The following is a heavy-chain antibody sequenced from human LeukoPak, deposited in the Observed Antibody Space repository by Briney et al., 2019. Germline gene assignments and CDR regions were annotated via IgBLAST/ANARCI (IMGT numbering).Heavy chain of an antibody. J-gene: IGHJ1*01. V-gene: IGHV4-34*01. CDR2: INHSGST. CDR1: GGSFSGYY. CDR3: AREFFIGDSSGYGIQH. Sequence: SETLSLTCAVYGGSFSGYYWSWIRQPPGKGLEWIGEINHSGSTNYNPSLKSRVTISVDTSKNQFSLKLSSVTAADTAVYYCAREFFIGDSSGYGIQHWGQGTLVTVSS. D-gene: IGHD3-22*01.